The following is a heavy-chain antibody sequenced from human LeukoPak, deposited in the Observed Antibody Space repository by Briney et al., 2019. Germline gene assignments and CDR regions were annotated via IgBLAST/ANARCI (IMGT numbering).Heavy chain of an antibody. Sequence: PGGSLTLSCAASGSTFSSYWMSWIRQAPGKGLEWLANIKQDGSENYYMAPVKGRITISRANANNSPYLQINSLRADTTAVYYSESWYSCYDRGFVYWGEGTLVTVSS. J-gene: IGHJ4*02. CDR3: ESWYSCYDRGFVY. CDR1: GSTFSSYW. D-gene: IGHD5-12*01. CDR2: IKQDGSEN. V-gene: IGHV3-7*01.